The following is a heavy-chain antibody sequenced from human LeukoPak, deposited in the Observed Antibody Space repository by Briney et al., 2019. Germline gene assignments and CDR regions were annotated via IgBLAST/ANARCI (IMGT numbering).Heavy chain of an antibody. D-gene: IGHD7-27*01. J-gene: IGHJ4*02. Sequence: GGSLRLSCAASGFTFSSYTMSWVRQAPGKGLEWVSTITTSDGNTYYADSVKGRFTVSRDNSKNTPFLQMNSLRAEGTAVYYCAKDGGLWVSAHWGDSWGRGTLVTVSS. V-gene: IGHV3-23*01. CDR1: GFTFSSYT. CDR2: ITTSDGNT. CDR3: AKDGGLWVSAHWGDS.